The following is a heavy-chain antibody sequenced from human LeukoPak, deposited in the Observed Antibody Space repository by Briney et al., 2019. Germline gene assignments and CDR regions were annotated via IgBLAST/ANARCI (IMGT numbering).Heavy chain of an antibody. J-gene: IGHJ4*02. CDR2: ISYDGSNK. Sequence: GRSLRLSCAASGFTFSSYAMHWVRQAPGKGLEWVAVISYDGSNKYYADSVKGRFTISRDNSKNTLYLQMNSLRAEDTAVYYCARDQYCSSTSCYLTLGYWGQGTLVTVSS. V-gene: IGHV3-30-3*01. CDR3: ARDQYCSSTSCYLTLGY. CDR1: GFTFSSYA. D-gene: IGHD2-2*01.